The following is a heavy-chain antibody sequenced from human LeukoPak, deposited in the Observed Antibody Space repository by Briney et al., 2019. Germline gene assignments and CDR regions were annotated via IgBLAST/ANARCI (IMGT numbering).Heavy chain of an antibody. Sequence: SQTLSLTCAISGDSVSSNSAAWNWIRQSPSRGLEWLGRTYYRSKWYNDYAVSVKSRITINPDTSKNQFSLQLNSVTPEDTAVYYCARGTSYSGSYYYYYYYMDVWGKGTTVTVSS. V-gene: IGHV6-1*01. CDR2: TYYRSKWYN. CDR1: GDSVSSNSAA. J-gene: IGHJ6*03. D-gene: IGHD1-26*01. CDR3: ARGTSYSGSYYYYYYYMDV.